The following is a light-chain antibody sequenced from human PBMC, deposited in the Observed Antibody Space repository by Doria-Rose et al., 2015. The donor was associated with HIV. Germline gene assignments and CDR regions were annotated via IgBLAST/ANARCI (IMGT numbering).Light chain of an antibody. CDR3: HQYGTSWT. CDR2: DGF. CDR1: QSFSSTY. V-gene: IGKV3-20*01. Sequence: LTQSPGTLSLSPGERATLSCRASQSFSSTYLGWYQQKTGQAPSLLIYDGFTRATGITDRFSASGSGTDFTLTINRLEPEDFALYYCHQYGTSWTFGQGTKVEI. J-gene: IGKJ1*01.